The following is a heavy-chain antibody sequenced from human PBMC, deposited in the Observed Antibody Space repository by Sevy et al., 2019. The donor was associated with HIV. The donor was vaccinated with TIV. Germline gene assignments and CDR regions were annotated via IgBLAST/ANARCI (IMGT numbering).Heavy chain of an antibody. CDR1: GGSFTSSDSY. CDR3: ASKRGYNDGPFDY. J-gene: IGHJ4*02. Sequence: LRLSCTVSGGSFTSSDSYWSWIRQPPGEGLEWIGYIHYTGGTYYNPFLKSRVAMSVDTSEKQFSLKLSFLTAADTAVYYCASKRGYNDGPFDYRGQGTLVTVSS. V-gene: IGHV4-30-4*01. CDR2: IHYTGGT. D-gene: IGHD5-12*01.